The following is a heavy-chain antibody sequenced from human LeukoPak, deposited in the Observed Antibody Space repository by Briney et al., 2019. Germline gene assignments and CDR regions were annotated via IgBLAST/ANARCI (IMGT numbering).Heavy chain of an antibody. Sequence: PSETLSLTCTVSGGSISSYYWSWIRQPPGKGLEWIGYIYTSGSTNYNPSLKSRVTISVDTSKNQFSLKLSSETAADTAVYYCARHAATVPPSRGNWFDPWGQGTLVTVSS. V-gene: IGHV4-4*09. CDR2: IYTSGST. CDR1: GGSISSYY. J-gene: IGHJ5*02. CDR3: ARHAATVPPSRGNWFDP. D-gene: IGHD2-15*01.